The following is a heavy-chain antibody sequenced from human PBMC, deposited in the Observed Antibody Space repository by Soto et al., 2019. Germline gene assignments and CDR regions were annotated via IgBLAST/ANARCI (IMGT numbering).Heavy chain of an antibody. CDR3: ARGRDDYKLGNV. J-gene: IGHJ6*02. CDR1: GGSLSDYY. V-gene: IGHV4-34*01. Sequence: QVQLQQWGAGLLKPSETLSLTGAVSGGSLSDYYWPWIRQSPGKGLAWIGEIHPSGSTYYNPSLRSRVTIAVDTSKNQFSLKLTSLTAADTAIYYSARGRDDYKLGNVWGHGTTVTVSS. CDR2: IHPSGST. D-gene: IGHD3-16*01.